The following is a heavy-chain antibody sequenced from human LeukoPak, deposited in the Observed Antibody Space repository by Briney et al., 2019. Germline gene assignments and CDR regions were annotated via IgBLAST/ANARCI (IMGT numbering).Heavy chain of an antibody. CDR1: GYTFTSYD. CDR3: ARAAGKGYYDSSGYPY. Sequence: ASVKVSCKASGYTFTSYDINWVRQATGQGLEWMGGIIPIFGTANYAQKFQGRVTITTDESTSTAYMEPSSLRSEDTAVYYCARAAGKGYYDSSGYPYWGQGTLVTVSS. V-gene: IGHV1-69*05. J-gene: IGHJ4*02. CDR2: IIPIFGTA. D-gene: IGHD3-22*01.